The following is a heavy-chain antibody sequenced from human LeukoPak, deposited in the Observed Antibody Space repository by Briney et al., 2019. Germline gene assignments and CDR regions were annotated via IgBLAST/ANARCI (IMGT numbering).Heavy chain of an antibody. CDR1: GGSISSYH. CDR3: AKDQRWESPHYLDS. Sequence: SETLSLTCTVSGGSISSYHWTWMRQAPGKGLEWIGYMYNTGSTNYNPSLKSRVTISAETSKNQFSLKLTSVTAADTAVYYCAKDQRWESPHYLDSWGQGTLVTVSS. CDR2: MYNTGST. J-gene: IGHJ4*02. D-gene: IGHD1-26*01. V-gene: IGHV4-59*01.